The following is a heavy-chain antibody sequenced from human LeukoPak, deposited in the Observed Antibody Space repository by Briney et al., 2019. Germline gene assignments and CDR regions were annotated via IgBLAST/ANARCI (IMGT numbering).Heavy chain of an antibody. V-gene: IGHV3-21*01. D-gene: IGHD5-12*01. J-gene: IGHJ4*02. CDR2: ISSSSNYI. CDR3: ARHYSGYIYYFDY. Sequence: GSLRLSCAASGFTFSSYSMNWVRQVPGKGLEWVSSISSSSNYIYYADSVKGRFTISRDNAKNSLYLQMNSLRAEDTAVYYCARHYSGYIYYFDYWGQGTLVTVSS. CDR1: GFTFSSYS.